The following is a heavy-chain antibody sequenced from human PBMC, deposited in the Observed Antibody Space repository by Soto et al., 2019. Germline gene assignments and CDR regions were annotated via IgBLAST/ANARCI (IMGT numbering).Heavy chain of an antibody. J-gene: IGHJ6*02. V-gene: IGHV3-11*01. CDR3: ARGYCIGTSCYGNNYYGMDV. Sequence: QVQLVESGGGSVKPGGSLRLSCAASGFTFSDYYMNWIRQTPGKGLEWVSHISRSGTTIYYADSVKGRFTISRDNAKNSLYLQMTSRRAEDTAVYYCARGYCIGTSCYGNNYYGMDVWGQGTTVTVSS. D-gene: IGHD2-2*01. CDR2: ISRSGTTI. CDR1: GFTFSDYY.